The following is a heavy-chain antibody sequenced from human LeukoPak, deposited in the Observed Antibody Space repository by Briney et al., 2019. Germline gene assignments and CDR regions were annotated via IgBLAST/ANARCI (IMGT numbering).Heavy chain of an antibody. V-gene: IGHV4-31*03. J-gene: IGHJ6*02. CDR3: ARWLTQVTRYSGYDFRVFYYGMDV. Sequence: SQTLSLTCTVSGGSISSGGYYWSWIRQHPGKGLEWIGYIYYSGSTYYNPSLKSRVTISVDTSKNQFSLKLSSVTAADTAVYYCARWLTQVTRYSGYDFRVFYYGMDVWGQGTTVTVSS. CDR2: IYYSGST. CDR1: GGSISSGGYY. D-gene: IGHD5-12*01.